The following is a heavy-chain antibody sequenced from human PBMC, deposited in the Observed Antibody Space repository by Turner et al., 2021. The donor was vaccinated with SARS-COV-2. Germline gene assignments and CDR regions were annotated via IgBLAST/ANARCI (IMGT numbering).Heavy chain of an antibody. CDR1: GYTPTELS. V-gene: IGHV1-24*01. J-gene: IGHJ4*02. Sequence: VQLVQSGAEVKRSGATVKVAGKVSGYTPTELSLHWVRQAPGIVLEWMRGFDPEDAETIYSQKFQGRVTMTEDTSTDTAYMELSSLRSEDTAVYYWATGYAYCGGDCSIHYWGQGTLVTVSS. CDR3: ATGYAYCGGDCSIHY. CDR2: FDPEDAET. D-gene: IGHD2-21*02.